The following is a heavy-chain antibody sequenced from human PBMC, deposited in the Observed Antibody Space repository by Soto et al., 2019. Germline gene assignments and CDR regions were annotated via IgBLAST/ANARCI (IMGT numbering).Heavy chain of an antibody. Sequence: SGPTLVNPTQTLTLTCTFSGFALSTSGVGVGWIRQPPGKALEGLALIYWDDDKRYSPSLKSRLTITKDTSKNQVVLTMTNMDPVDTATYYCAHSPCSGGSCYSSLYDAFDIWGQGTMVTVSS. CDR1: GFALSTSGVG. CDR3: AHSPCSGGSCYSSLYDAFDI. J-gene: IGHJ3*02. D-gene: IGHD2-15*01. CDR2: IYWDDDK. V-gene: IGHV2-5*02.